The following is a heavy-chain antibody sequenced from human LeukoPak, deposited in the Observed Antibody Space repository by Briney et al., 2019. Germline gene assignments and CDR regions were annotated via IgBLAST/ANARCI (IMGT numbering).Heavy chain of an antibody. J-gene: IGHJ4*02. Sequence: PSETLSLTCAVYGGSFSGYYWSRIRQPPGRGLGWIGEINHSGSTNYNPSLKSRVTISVDTSKNQFSLKLSSVTAADTAVYYCARSRPTGSWHGAFVDYWGQGTLVTVSS. V-gene: IGHV4-34*01. CDR2: INHSGST. CDR3: ARSRPTGSWHGAFVDY. D-gene: IGHD6-13*01. CDR1: GGSFSGYY.